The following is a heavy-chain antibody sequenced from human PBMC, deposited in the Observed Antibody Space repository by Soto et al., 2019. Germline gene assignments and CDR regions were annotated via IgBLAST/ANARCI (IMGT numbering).Heavy chain of an antibody. D-gene: IGHD2-15*01. CDR1: GVSIESHF. J-gene: IGHJ3*02. V-gene: IGHV4-59*11. Sequence: SETLSLTCSVSGVSIESHFWSWIRQAPGKGPELVGYIYHTVNTNYNPALKSRVTISMDTSKNQLSLQLSSVTAADTAVYYCARLQYTVVTALDIWGQGTMVTVSS. CDR3: ARLQYTVVTALDI. CDR2: IYHTVNT.